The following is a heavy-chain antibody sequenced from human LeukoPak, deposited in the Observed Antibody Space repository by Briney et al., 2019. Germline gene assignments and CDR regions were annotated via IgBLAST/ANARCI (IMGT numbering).Heavy chain of an antibody. CDR1: GGTFRNYA. Sequence: ASVKVSCKASGGTFRNYAMSWVRQAPGQGLEWMGGIIPKSGDTNYAQSFQGRVTMTRDTSMSTAYLDLSGLRSDDTAVYYCAREPNAFDIWGQGTMVTVSS. J-gene: IGHJ3*02. V-gene: IGHV1-2*02. CDR2: IIPKSGDT. CDR3: AREPNAFDI.